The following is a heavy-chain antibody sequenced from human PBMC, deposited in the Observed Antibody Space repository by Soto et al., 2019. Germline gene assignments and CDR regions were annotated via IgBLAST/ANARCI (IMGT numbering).Heavy chain of an antibody. CDR3: ARVVDTAMDRYFDY. D-gene: IGHD5-18*01. Sequence: PGGSLRLSCAASGFTFSTYSMNWVRQAPGKGLEWVSSVSSSSSYIYYADSVKGRFTISRDNAKNSLYLQMNSLRAEDTAVYYCARVVDTAMDRYFDYWGQGTLVTVSS. J-gene: IGHJ4*02. CDR2: VSSSSSYI. CDR1: GFTFSTYS. V-gene: IGHV3-21*01.